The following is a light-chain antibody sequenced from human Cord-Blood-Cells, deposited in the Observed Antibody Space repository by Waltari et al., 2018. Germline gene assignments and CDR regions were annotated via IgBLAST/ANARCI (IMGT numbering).Light chain of an antibody. Sequence: QSALTQPASVSGSPGQSITISCTGTSRDVGGYNYVSWHQQHPGKAPKLMIYEVSNRPSGVSNRFSGSKSGNTASLTISGLQAEDEADYYCSSYTSSSTYVFGTGTKVTVL. CDR1: SRDVGGYNY. V-gene: IGLV2-14*01. CDR2: EVS. J-gene: IGLJ1*01. CDR3: SSYTSSSTYV.